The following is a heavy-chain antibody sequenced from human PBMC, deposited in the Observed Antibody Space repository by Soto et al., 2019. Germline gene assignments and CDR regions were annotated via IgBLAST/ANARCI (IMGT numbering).Heavy chain of an antibody. Sequence: ASETLSLTCTVSGGSISSYYWSWIRQPPGKGLEWIGYIYYSGSTNYNPSLKSRVTISVDTSKNQFSLKLSSVTAADTAVYYCARVSEIRYYDSSGYPYYFDYWGQGTLVTVSS. J-gene: IGHJ4*02. CDR3: ARVSEIRYYDSSGYPYYFDY. D-gene: IGHD3-22*01. V-gene: IGHV4-59*01. CDR2: IYYSGST. CDR1: GGSISSYY.